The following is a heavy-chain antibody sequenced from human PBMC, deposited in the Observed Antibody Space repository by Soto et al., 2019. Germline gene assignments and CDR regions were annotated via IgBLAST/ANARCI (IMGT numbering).Heavy chain of an antibody. CDR1: GGTFSSYA. CDR3: ARAPYRGSHHGDYVFSWYYYYYGMGV. J-gene: IGHJ6*02. CDR2: IIPIFGTA. V-gene: IGHV1-69*06. Sequence: GASVKVSCKASGGTFSSYAISWVRQAPGQGLEWMGGIIPIFGTANYAQKFQGRVTITADKSTSTAYMELSSLRSEDTAVYYCARAPYRGSHHGDYVFSWYYYYYGMGVWGQGTTVTVSS. D-gene: IGHD4-17*01.